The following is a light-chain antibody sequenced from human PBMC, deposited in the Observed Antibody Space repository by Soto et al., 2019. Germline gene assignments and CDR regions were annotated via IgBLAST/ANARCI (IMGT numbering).Light chain of an antibody. CDR2: EVT. CDR3: SSFTNSILV. CDR1: TRDVGSHNF. Sequence: QSALTQPASVSGSPGQSITISCTGTTRDVGSHNFVSWYQQLPGNAPKLLTYEVTNRPSGTSNRFSGSKSGNTASLTISVLQAEDEADYYCSSFTNSILVFGGRTKLTVL. J-gene: IGLJ3*02. V-gene: IGLV2-14*01.